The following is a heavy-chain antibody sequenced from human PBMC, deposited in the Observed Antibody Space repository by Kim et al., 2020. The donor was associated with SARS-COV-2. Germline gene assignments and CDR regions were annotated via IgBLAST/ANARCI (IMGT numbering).Heavy chain of an antibody. CDR3: ARDLGLRRVTMVRGVIGGIDP. J-gene: IGHJ5*02. CDR2: INHSGST. V-gene: IGHV4-34*01. CDR1: GGSFSGYY. Sequence: SETLSLTCAVYGGSFSGYYWSWIRQPPGKGLEWIGEINHSGSTNYNPSLKSRVTISVDTSKNQFSLKLSSVTAADTAVYYCARDLGLRRVTMVRGVIGGIDPGGQGTLVTGSS. D-gene: IGHD3-10*01.